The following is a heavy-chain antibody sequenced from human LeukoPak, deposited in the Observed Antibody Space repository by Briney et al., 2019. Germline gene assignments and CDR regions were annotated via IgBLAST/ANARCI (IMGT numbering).Heavy chain of an antibody. J-gene: IGHJ6*03. CDR1: GYTFTGYY. CDR2: INPNSGGT. V-gene: IGHV1-2*02. Sequence: ASVKVSCKASGYTFTGYYMHGVRQAPGQGLEWMGWINPNSGGTNYAQKFQGRVTMTRDTSISTAYMELSRLRSDDTAVYYCARDARYCSSTSCLKNYYYMDVWGKGTTVTVSS. CDR3: ARDARYCSSTSCLKNYYYMDV. D-gene: IGHD2-2*01.